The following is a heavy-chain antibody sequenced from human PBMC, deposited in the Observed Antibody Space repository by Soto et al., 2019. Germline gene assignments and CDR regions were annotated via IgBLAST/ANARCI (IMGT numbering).Heavy chain of an antibody. D-gene: IGHD6-19*01. CDR1: GGSMRNYF. CDR2: IYYSGGT. V-gene: IGHV4-59*01. CDR3: TREQSDDNYFDP. J-gene: IGHJ5*02. Sequence: SETLSLTCTVSGGSMRNYFWTWIRQPPGKGLEWLGYIYYSGGTNYNPSLKSRVTISLDKSKSQFSLRLISVTAADTAVYYCTREQSDDNYFDPWGQGTLVTVSS.